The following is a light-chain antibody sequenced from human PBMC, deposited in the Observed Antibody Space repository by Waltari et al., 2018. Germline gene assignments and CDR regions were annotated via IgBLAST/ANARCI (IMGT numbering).Light chain of an antibody. CDR1: SSDVDGYNS. J-gene: IGLJ3*02. V-gene: IGLV2-14*01. CDR2: DVS. Sequence: QSALTQPASVSGSPGPSINISCTGTSSDVDGYNSVSWYQQHPGKAPKLMIFDVSKRPSGVSNRFSGSKSGSTASLTISGLQAEDEADFYCNSYTSSSTWVFGGGTKLTVL. CDR3: NSYTSSSTWV.